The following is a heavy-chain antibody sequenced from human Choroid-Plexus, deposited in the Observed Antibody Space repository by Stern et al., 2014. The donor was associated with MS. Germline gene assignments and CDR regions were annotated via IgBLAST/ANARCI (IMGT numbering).Heavy chain of an antibody. CDR2: VSYDGSNK. D-gene: IGHD2/OR15-2a*01. CDR1: GFTFGSCA. CDR3: AKDRQYLTYFFDH. J-gene: IGHJ5*02. Sequence: EQLVESGGGVVQPGRPLRLSCVASGFTFGSCAMHWVRPAPGKGLVWVAGVSYDGSNKYYADSVKGRFTISRDNSQNTLYMQMSSLSPEDTAVYYCAKDRQYLTYFFDHWGQGSLVTVSS. V-gene: IGHV3-30*18.